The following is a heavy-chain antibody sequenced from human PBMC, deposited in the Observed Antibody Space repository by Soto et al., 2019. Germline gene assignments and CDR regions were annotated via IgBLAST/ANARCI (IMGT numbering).Heavy chain of an antibody. CDR3: ARDRGSATTRYCYGMDV. Sequence: QVQLVESGGGVVQPGRSLRLSCAASGVTFSSYAMHWVRQAPGKGLEWVAVISYDGSKKYYADPVKGRFTISRDNSKNTLDLEMNSLRAEDTALYYCARDRGSATTRYCYGMDVWGQGTTVTVSS. J-gene: IGHJ6*02. D-gene: IGHD1-7*01. CDR1: GVTFSSYA. CDR2: ISYDGSKK. V-gene: IGHV3-30-3*01.